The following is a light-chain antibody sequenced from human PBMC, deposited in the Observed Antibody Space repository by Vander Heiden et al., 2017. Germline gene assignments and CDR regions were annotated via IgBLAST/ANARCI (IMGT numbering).Light chain of an antibody. J-gene: IGLJ2*01. CDR2: EDS. CDR1: ALPKKD. Sequence: SSELTPPTPVSVSPGQTARITCSGDALPKKDAYWYQQKSGQAPVLVIYEDSKRPSGIPERFSGSSSGSTATLTISGAQVDDEADYYCYSTDSSGNHRVFGGGTKLTVL. V-gene: IGLV3-10*01. CDR3: YSTDSSGNHRV.